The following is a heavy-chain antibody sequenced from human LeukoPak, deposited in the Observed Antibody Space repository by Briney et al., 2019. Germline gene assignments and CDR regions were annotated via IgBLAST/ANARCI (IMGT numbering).Heavy chain of an antibody. CDR3: ARERWKYSSGWYEAGMDV. CDR1: GFTFSTYW. Sequence: PGGSLRLSCAASGFTFSTYWMGWVRQAPGKGLEWVAKIKPDGSEKDHVDSVKGRFTISRDNAKNSLYLQMNSLRAEDTAVYYCARERWKYSSGWYEAGMDVWGQGTTVTVSS. V-gene: IGHV3-7*01. D-gene: IGHD6-19*01. CDR2: IKPDGSEK. J-gene: IGHJ6*02.